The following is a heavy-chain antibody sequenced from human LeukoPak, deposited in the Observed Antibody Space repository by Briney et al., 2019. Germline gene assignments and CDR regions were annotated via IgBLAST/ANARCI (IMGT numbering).Heavy chain of an antibody. J-gene: IGHJ5*02. CDR2: IYYSGST. Sequence: PSETLTLTCTASGGSISSSSYYWGWIRQPPGKGLEWIGSIYYSGSTYYNPSLKSRVTISVDTSKNQFSLKLSSVTAADTAVYYCARLVVGVVSNWYDPWGQGTLVTVSS. CDR1: GGSISSSSYY. CDR3: ARLVVGVVSNWYDP. V-gene: IGHV4-39*01. D-gene: IGHD3-3*01.